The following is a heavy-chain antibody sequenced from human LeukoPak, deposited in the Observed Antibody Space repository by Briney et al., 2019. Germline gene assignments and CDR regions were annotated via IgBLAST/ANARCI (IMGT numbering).Heavy chain of an antibody. CDR2: IHHSGST. V-gene: IGHV4-38-2*01. Sequence: PSETLSLTCPLSGYSITSGFHWAWIRQTPGKGLEWIASIHHSGSTYYNPSLKSRVTISVDTSKNQFSLKLSSVTAADTAVYYCARQYDYIDYWGQGTLVTVSS. CDR3: ARQYDYIDY. D-gene: IGHD2/OR15-2a*01. CDR1: GYSITSGFH. J-gene: IGHJ4*02.